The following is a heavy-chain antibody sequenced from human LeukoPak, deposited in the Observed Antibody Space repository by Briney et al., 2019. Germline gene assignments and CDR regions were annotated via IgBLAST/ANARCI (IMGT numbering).Heavy chain of an antibody. D-gene: IGHD3-10*01. CDR3: AKGESMGSGSPGAFDI. Sequence: GGSLRLSCAASGFTFSSYAMSWVRQAPGKGLEWVSAISGSGGSTYYADSVKGRFTISRDNSKNTLYLQMNSLRAEDTAVYYCAKGESMGSGSPGAFDIWGQGTMVTVSS. V-gene: IGHV3-23*01. CDR2: ISGSGGST. J-gene: IGHJ3*02. CDR1: GFTFSSYA.